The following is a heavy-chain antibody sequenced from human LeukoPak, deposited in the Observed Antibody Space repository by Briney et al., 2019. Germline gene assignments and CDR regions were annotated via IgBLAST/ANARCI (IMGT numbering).Heavy chain of an antibody. CDR2: ISYDGSNK. V-gene: IGHV3-30*04. D-gene: IGHD1-26*01. CDR3: ARVVEASTQAGVY. Sequence: GGSLRLSCAASGFTFSSYAMHWVRQAPSKGLEWVAVISYDGSNKYYADSVKGRFTISRDNSKNTLYLQMNSLRAEDTAVYYCARVVEASTQAGVYWGQGTLVTVSS. J-gene: IGHJ4*02. CDR1: GFTFSSYA.